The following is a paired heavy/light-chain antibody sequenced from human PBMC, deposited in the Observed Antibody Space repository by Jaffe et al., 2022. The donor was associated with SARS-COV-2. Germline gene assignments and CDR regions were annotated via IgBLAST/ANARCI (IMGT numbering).Heavy chain of an antibody. D-gene: IGHD2-15*01. Sequence: QVQLRQSGPGLVKPSQTLSLTCAISGDSVSSNNVAWIWIRQSPSRGLEWLGRTYYRSKWYNEYAVSVKSRITIDPDTSKNQFSLHLNSVTPEDTAVYYCARFFSGWSLDYWGQGTLVSVSS. J-gene: IGHJ4*02. CDR2: TYYRSKWYN. CDR3: ARFFSGWSLDY. CDR1: GDSVSSNNVA. V-gene: IGHV6-1*01.
Light chain of an antibody. CDR3: MQATHFPHT. CDR2: KIS. Sequence: DVVMTQTPLSSPVTLGQPASISCRSSQSLVHSDGNTYLSWLQQRPGQPPRLLIYKISNRFSGVPDRFSGSGAGTDFTLKISRVEAEDVGVYYCMQATHFPHTFGQGTKVEIK. V-gene: IGKV2-24*01. J-gene: IGKJ2*01. CDR1: QSLVHSDGNTY.